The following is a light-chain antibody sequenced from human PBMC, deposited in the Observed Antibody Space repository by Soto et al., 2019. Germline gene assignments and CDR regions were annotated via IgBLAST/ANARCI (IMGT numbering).Light chain of an antibody. CDR3: QHYGDSVTWT. J-gene: IGKJ1*01. Sequence: EVVLTQSPGTVSLSPGERATLSCRASQSVTSNYLAWYQQKPGQAPRLLIYAASSRATGIPDRFSGSGSGTDFTLSISRLEPEDFAVYYCQHYGDSVTWTFGQVSKVE. V-gene: IGKV3-20*01. CDR2: AAS. CDR1: QSVTSNY.